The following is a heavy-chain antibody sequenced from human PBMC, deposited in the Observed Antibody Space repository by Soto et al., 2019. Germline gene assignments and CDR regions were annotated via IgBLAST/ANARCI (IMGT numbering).Heavy chain of an antibody. CDR2: TYYRSNWRH. CDR1: VDIVSSNTAA. J-gene: IGHJ4*02. D-gene: IGHD6-19*01. V-gene: IGHV6-1*01. CDR3: ARGVAGTGFDL. Sequence: SQTLSLTCAMSVDIVSSNTAAWNCIRSSPSRGLEWLGRTYYRSNWRHDYAVSVKSRITVNPDTSKNHFSLQLNSVTPDDTAAYYCARGVAGTGFDLWGQGTLVTVSS.